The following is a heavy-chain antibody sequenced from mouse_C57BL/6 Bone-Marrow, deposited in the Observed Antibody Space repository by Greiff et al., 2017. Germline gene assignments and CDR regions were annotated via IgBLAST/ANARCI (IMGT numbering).Heavy chain of an antibody. CDR1: GYSITSGYY. J-gene: IGHJ1*03. V-gene: IGHV3-6*01. D-gene: IGHD1-1*01. CDR2: ISYDGSN. CDR3: ARDPPYYYGSSYYWYFDV. Sequence: EVQVVESGPGLVKPSQSLSLTCSVTGYSITSGYYWNWIRQFPGNKLEWMGYISYDGSNNYNPSLKNRISITRDTSKNQFFLKLNSVTTEDTATYDCARDPPYYYGSSYYWYFDVWGTGTTVTVSS.